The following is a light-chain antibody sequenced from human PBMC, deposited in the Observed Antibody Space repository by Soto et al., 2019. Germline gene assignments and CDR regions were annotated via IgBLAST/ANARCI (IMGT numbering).Light chain of an antibody. CDR2: AVS. CDR1: SSDIGSYNH. CDR3: ISYTDRQSYL. V-gene: IGLV2-14*03. J-gene: IGLJ1*01. Sequence: LTQPASVSGSPGQSITISCSGTSSDIGSYNHVAWYQQFPGKSPKLMIYAVSDRPSGVSDRFSGSKSGITASLTISGLQTEDEADYYCISYTDRQSYLFGTGTKV.